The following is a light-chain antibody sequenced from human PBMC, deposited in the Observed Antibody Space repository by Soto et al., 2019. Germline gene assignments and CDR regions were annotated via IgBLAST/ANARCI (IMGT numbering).Light chain of an antibody. V-gene: IGKV1-5*01. CDR2: DAS. J-gene: IGKJ1*01. CDR3: QQYNSYST. CDR1: QSISSW. Sequence: DIQMTQSPSTLSASVGDRVTITCRASQSISSWLAWYQQKPGKAPKLLIYDASSLESGVPSRFSGSGSGTEFTLTISSLQPDDLATYYCQQYNSYSTFGQGTKLDIK.